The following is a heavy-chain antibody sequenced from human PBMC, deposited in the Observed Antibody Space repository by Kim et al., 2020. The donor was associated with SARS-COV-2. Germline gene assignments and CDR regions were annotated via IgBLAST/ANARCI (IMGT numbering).Heavy chain of an antibody. J-gene: IGHJ4*02. Sequence: IYYADSVKGRFTISRDNAKNSLYLQMNSLRAEDTAVYYCATLQWLDSFDYWGQGTLVTVSS. D-gene: IGHD6-19*01. V-gene: IGHV3-21*01. CDR2: I. CDR3: ATLQWLDSFDY.